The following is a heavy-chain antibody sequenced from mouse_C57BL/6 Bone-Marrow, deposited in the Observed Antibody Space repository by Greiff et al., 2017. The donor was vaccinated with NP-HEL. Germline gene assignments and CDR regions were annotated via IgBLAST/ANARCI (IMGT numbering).Heavy chain of an antibody. CDR2: INPSNGGP. J-gene: IGHJ2*01. CDR3: ARKNPHYYGSSYDYFDY. V-gene: IGHV1-53*01. Sequence: QVQLQQPGTELVKPGASVKLSCKASGYTFTSYWMHWVKQRPGQGLEWIGNINPSNGGPNYNEKFKSKAKLTVDKSSSTAYMQLSSLTSEDSAVYYCARKNPHYYGSSYDYFDYWGQGTTLTVSS. D-gene: IGHD1-1*01. CDR1: GYTFTSYW.